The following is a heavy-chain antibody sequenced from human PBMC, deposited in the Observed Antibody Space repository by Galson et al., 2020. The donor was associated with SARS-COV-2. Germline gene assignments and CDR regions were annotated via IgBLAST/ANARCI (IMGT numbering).Heavy chain of an antibody. CDR1: GGSFSGYY. V-gene: IGHV4-34*01. CDR3: ARDLKLEWLPSFDP. Sequence: SETLSLTCAVYGGSFSGYYWSWIRQPPGKGLEWIGEINHSGSTNYNPSLKSRVTISVDTSKNQFSLKLSSVTAADTAVYYCARDLKLEWLPSFDPWGQGTLVTVSS. D-gene: IGHD3-3*01. J-gene: IGHJ5*02. CDR2: INHSGST.